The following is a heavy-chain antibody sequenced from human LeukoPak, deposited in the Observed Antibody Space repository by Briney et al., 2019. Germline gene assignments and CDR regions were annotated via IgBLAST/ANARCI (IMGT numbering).Heavy chain of an antibody. CDR3: ARDLGHSGYDLYDY. CDR1: GITFSKYW. D-gene: IGHD5-12*01. J-gene: IGHJ4*02. Sequence: GGSLRLSCVDSGITFSKYWMNWVRQAPGKGLEWVANMKHDGNEKHYVDSVEGRFTISRDNAKSSLYLQMNNLRAEDTVVYYCARDLGHSGYDLYDYWGQGTLVTVSS. CDR2: MKHDGNEK. V-gene: IGHV3-7*01.